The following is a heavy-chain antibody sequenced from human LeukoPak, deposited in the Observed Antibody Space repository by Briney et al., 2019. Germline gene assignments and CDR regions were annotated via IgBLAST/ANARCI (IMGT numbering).Heavy chain of an antibody. CDR3: AKIPPGYCSAGSCYLDY. Sequence: GGSLRLSCVASEFTFSNYVMSWVRQAPGKGLEWVSTISSSGRDTYYADSVKGRFTISRDNSKNTLYLQMNSLRAEDTAVFYCAKIPPGYCSAGSCYLDYWGQGTLVTVSS. J-gene: IGHJ4*02. V-gene: IGHV3-23*01. CDR1: EFTFSNYV. D-gene: IGHD2-15*01. CDR2: ISSSGRDT.